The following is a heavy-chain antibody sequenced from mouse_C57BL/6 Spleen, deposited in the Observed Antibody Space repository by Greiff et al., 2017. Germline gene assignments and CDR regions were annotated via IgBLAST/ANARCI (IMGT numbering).Heavy chain of an antibody. V-gene: IGHV1-82*01. J-gene: IGHJ2*01. CDR3: ARGYSNYLDY. CDR2: IYPGDGDT. Sequence: VQLQQSGPELVKPGASVKISCKASGYAFSSSWMNWVKQRPGKGLEWIGRIYPGDGDTNYNGKFKGKATLTADKSSSTAYMQLSSLTSEDSAVYFCARGYSNYLDYWGQGTTLTDSS. CDR1: GYAFSSSW. D-gene: IGHD2-5*01.